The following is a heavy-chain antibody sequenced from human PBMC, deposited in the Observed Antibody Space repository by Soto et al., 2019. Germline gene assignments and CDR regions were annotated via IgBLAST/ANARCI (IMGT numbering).Heavy chain of an antibody. D-gene: IGHD3-22*01. CDR1: GFTFSSYG. Sequence: PGGSLRLSCAASGFTFSSYGMHWFRQAPGKGLEWVAVIWYDGSNKYYADSVKGRFTISRDNSKNTLYLQMNSLRAEDTAVYYCARDWYYYDSSGPTDPWGQGTLVTVSS. V-gene: IGHV3-33*01. J-gene: IGHJ5*02. CDR3: ARDWYYYDSSGPTDP. CDR2: IWYDGSNK.